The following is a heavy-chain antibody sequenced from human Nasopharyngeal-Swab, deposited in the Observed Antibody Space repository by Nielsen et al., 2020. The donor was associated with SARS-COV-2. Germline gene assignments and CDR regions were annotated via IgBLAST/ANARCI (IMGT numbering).Heavy chain of an antibody. CDR2: INTNTGNP. CDR3: ARDHFTSSGPNGWFDP. CDR1: GYTFTSYA. J-gene: IGHJ5*02. V-gene: IGHV7-4-1*02. D-gene: IGHD3-3*01. Sequence: ASVKVSCRASGYTFTSYAMNWVRQAPGQGLEWMGWINTNTGNPTYAQGFTGRFVFSLDTSVSTAYLQISSLKAEDTAVYYCARDHFTSSGPNGWFDPWGQGTLVTVSS.